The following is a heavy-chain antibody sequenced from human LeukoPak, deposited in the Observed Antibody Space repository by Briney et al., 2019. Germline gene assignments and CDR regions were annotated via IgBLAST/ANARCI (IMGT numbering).Heavy chain of an antibody. J-gene: IGHJ6*02. CDR3: ARGGYYYYGMDV. V-gene: IGHV1-18*01. Sequence: ASVKVSCKASGYTFTSYGISWVRQAPGQGLEWMGWISGYNGNTNYAQKFQGRVTITADESTSTAYMELSSLRSEDTAVYYCARGGYYYYGMDVWGQGTTVTVSS. CDR1: GYTFTSYG. CDR2: ISGYNGNT.